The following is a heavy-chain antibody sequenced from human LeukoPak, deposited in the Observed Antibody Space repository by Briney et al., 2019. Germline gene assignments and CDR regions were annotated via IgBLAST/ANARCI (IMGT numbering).Heavy chain of an antibody. CDR3: ARHVGETSGYVY. Sequence: GESLKISCKGSGYSFTNYWIGWVRQLPGKGLEWMGIIHPGDSNIRYGPSFQGQVIISADKSITTAYLQWGSLKASDTAMYYCARHVGETSGYVYWGQGTLVTVSS. CDR2: IHPGDSNI. J-gene: IGHJ4*02. V-gene: IGHV5-51*01. CDR1: GYSFTNYW. D-gene: IGHD3-22*01.